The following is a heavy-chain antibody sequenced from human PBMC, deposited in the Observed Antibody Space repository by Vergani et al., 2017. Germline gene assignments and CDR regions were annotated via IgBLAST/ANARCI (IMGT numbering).Heavy chain of an antibody. J-gene: IGHJ6*02. CDR3: ARDRRYYDYVWGSYRPISGYGMDV. CDR1: GLTFSSYS. V-gene: IGHV3-21*01. Sequence: EVQLVESGGGLVKPVGSLRLSCAASGLTFSSYSMNWVRQAPGKGLEWVSSISSSSSYIYYADSVKGRFTISRDNAKNSLYLQMNSLRAEDTAVYYCARDRRYYDYVWGSYRPISGYGMDVWGQGTTVTVSS. D-gene: IGHD3-16*02. CDR2: ISSSSSYI.